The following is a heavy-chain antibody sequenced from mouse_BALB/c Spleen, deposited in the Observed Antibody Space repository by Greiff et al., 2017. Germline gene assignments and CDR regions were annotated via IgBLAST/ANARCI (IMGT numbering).Heavy chain of an antibody. V-gene: IGHV5-17*02. D-gene: IGHD1-2*01. CDR1: GFTFSSFG. CDR2: ISSGSSTI. J-gene: IGHJ2*01. Sequence: EVKLVESGGGLVQPGGSRKLSCAASGFTFSSFGMHWVRQAPEKGLEWVAYISSGSSTIYYADTVKGRFTISRDNPKNTLFLQMTSLRSEDTAMYYCARSWLNFDYWGQGTTLTVSS. CDR3: ARSWLNFDY.